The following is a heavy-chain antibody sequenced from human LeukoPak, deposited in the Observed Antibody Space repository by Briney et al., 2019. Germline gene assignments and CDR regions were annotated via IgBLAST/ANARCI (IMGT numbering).Heavy chain of an antibody. V-gene: IGHV4-34*01. CDR3: AREEVRMVRGVIMRWFDP. CDR2: INHSGST. CDR1: GGSFSGYY. Sequence: SETLSLTCAVYGGSFSGYYWSWIRQPPGKGLEWIGEINHSGSTNYNPSLKSRVTISVDTSKNQFSLKLSSVTAADTAVYYCAREEVRMVRGVIMRWFDPWGQGTLVTVSS. J-gene: IGHJ5*02. D-gene: IGHD3-10*01.